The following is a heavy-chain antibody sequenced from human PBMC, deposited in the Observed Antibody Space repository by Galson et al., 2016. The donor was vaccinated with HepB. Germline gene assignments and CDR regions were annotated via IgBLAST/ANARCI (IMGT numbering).Heavy chain of an antibody. J-gene: IGHJ3*02. CDR1: GFTFSSYD. Sequence: SLRLSCAASGFTFSSYDMSWVRQAPGKGLEWVSAIRGSGGSTFYADSVKGRFTISRDNAKNTLYLQMNSLRAEDTAVYYCARPGYCSGSSCYVPFDIWGQGTMATVSS. CDR3: ARPGYCSGSSCYVPFDI. D-gene: IGHD2-15*01. CDR2: IRGSGGST. V-gene: IGHV3-23*01.